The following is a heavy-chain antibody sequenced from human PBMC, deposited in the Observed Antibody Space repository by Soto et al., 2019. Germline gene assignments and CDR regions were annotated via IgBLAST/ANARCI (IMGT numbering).Heavy chain of an antibody. Sequence: SETLSLTCTVSGGSISSNNYYWGWVRQPPGKGLEWIGSIYYSEITYYNPSLKSRVTISVDTSKNQFSLKLNSVTAADTAVYYCARLTSVTTRFDFWGRGTLVTVS. D-gene: IGHD4-17*01. J-gene: IGHJ4*02. V-gene: IGHV4-39*01. CDR1: GGSISSNNYY. CDR3: ARLTSVTTRFDF. CDR2: IYYSEIT.